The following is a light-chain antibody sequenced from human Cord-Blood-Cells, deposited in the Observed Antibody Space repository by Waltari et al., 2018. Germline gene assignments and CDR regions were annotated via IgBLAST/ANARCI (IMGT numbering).Light chain of an antibody. CDR2: DVS. Sequence: QSALTQPASVSGSPGQSITLSCTGPSSDVGGYNYVSWYQQHPGKAPNLMIYDVSNRPSGVSNRFSGSKSGNTASLTISGLQAEDEADYYCSSYTSSSTYVFGTGTKVTVL. CDR3: SSYTSSSTYV. CDR1: SSDVGGYNY. J-gene: IGLJ1*01. V-gene: IGLV2-14*01.